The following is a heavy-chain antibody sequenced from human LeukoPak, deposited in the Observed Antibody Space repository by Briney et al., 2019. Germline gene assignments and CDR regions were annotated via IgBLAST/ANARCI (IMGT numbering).Heavy chain of an antibody. J-gene: IGHJ4*02. Sequence: GSLRLSCAASGNYWMHCVRQVPGKGLVWVSHINSDGSWTSYADSVKGRFTISKDNAKNTVYLQMNSLRAEDTAVYYCAREYSGYDDSSLDYWGQGTLVTVSS. V-gene: IGHV3-74*01. D-gene: IGHD5-12*01. CDR1: GNYW. CDR3: AREYSGYDDSSLDY. CDR2: INSDGSWT.